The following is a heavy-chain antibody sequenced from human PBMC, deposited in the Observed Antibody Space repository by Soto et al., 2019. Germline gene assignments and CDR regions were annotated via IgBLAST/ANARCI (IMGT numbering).Heavy chain of an antibody. CDR3: ARPKGYSYGYLKNFDF. Sequence: PGESLKISCQASGYSFTTHWIGWVRQMPGKGLEWMGIIYPGDSDTKYSPSFQGQVTISADKSTNTAYLQRSGLRASDTAIYYCARPKGYSYGYLKNFDFWGQGTLVTV. J-gene: IGHJ4*02. CDR1: GYSFTTHW. D-gene: IGHD5-18*01. V-gene: IGHV5-51*01. CDR2: IYPGDSDT.